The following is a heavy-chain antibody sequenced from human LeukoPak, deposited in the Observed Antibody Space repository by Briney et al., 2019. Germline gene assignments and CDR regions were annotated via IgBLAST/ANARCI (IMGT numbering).Heavy chain of an antibody. CDR3: AAMAKDY. J-gene: IGHJ4*02. Sequence: KSGGSLRLSCAVSGFIFSNAWMTWVRQAPGKGLERLGRIKSKSDGGTTDYAAPVKGRFAISRDDSKDTLYLQMNSLKTEDTAVYYCAAMAKDYWGQGTLVTVSS. CDR2: IKSKSDGGTT. D-gene: IGHD5-24*01. CDR1: GFIFSNAW. V-gene: IGHV3-15*01.